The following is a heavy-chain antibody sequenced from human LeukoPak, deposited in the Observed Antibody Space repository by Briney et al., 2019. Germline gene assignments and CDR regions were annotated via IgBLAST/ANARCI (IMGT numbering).Heavy chain of an antibody. J-gene: IGHJ3*01. Sequence: GGSLRLSCAAPGFTFSSYGMHWVRQAPGKGLEWVAFIRYDGSNKYYADSVKGRFTISRDNSTKTLYLQMNSLKPEDTAVYYCARDHIAAARSAFDVWGQGTMVTVSS. V-gene: IGHV3-30*02. CDR2: IRYDGSNK. CDR1: GFTFSSYG. D-gene: IGHD6-13*01. CDR3: ARDHIAAARSAFDV.